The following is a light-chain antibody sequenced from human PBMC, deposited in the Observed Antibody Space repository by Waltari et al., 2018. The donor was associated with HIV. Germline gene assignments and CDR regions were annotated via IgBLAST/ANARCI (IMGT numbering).Light chain of an antibody. V-gene: IGLV2-14*01. J-gene: IGLJ2*01. CDR2: EVS. Sequence: QSVLTQPASVSGSPGQSLTLSCTGTTPAIRSYQYVSWYQQSPDKAPKLIIYEVSNRPSGISSRFSGSKSGNTASLTISGLQADDEAYYHCSSYSRGALLFGGGTKVTVL. CDR1: TPAIRSYQY. CDR3: SSYSRGALL.